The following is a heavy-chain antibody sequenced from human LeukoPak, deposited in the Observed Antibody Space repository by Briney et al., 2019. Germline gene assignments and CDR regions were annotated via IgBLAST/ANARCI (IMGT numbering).Heavy chain of an antibody. CDR1: GGSISSYY. D-gene: IGHD3-10*01. CDR2: INHSGRT. Sequence: SETLSLTCTVSGGSISSYYWSWIRQPPGKGLEWIGEINHSGRTNYNPPLKSRVTISVDTSKNQFSLKLSSVTAADTAVYYCATRESLLWFGELSRYYYMDVWGKGTTVTVSS. CDR3: ATRESLLWFGELSRYYYMDV. J-gene: IGHJ6*03. V-gene: IGHV4-34*01.